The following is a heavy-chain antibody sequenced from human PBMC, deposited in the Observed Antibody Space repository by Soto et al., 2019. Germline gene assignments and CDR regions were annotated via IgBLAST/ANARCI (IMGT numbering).Heavy chain of an antibody. D-gene: IGHD3-10*01. V-gene: IGHV1-18*01. CDR3: ARGRRLLWFGESRGGYFDY. CDR1: GYTFTSYG. CDR2: ISAYNGNT. Sequence: QVQLVQSGAEVKKPGASVKVSCKASGYTFTSYGISWVRQAPGQGLEWMGWISAYNGNTNYAQKLQGRVTMTTDTSTSTAYMELRSLRSDDTAVYYCARGRRLLWFGESRGGYFDYWGQGTLVTVSS. J-gene: IGHJ4*02.